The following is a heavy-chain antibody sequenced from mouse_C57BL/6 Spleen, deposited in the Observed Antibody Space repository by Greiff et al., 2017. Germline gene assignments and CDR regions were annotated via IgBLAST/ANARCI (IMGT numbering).Heavy chain of an antibody. D-gene: IGHD3-3*01. CDR2: IHPNSGST. CDR1: GYTFTSYW. V-gene: IGHV1-64*01. Sequence: QVQLQQPGAELVKPGASVKLSCKASGYTFTSYWMHWVKQRPGQGLEWIGMIHPNSGSTNYNEKFKSKATLTVDKSSSTAYMQLSSLTSADAAVEYCARSSGDGGDWYFDVWGTGTTVTVSS. J-gene: IGHJ1*03. CDR3: ARSSGDGGDWYFDV.